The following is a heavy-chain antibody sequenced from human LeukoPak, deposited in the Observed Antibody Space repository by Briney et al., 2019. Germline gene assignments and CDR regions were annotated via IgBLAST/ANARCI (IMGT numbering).Heavy chain of an antibody. J-gene: IGHJ5*02. Sequence: QPGGSLRLSCAGSGFTFSNYYMSWVRQAPGKGLEWVSLIRDSGETFYADSVKGRFTISRDNYKNKMYLQMNRLRVEDTVVYFCARDRAVTQDWVEFDPWGQGTLVTVSS. V-gene: IGHV3-66*03. CDR3: ARDRAVTQDWVEFDP. CDR1: GFTFSNYY. CDR2: IRDSGET. D-gene: IGHD4-17*01.